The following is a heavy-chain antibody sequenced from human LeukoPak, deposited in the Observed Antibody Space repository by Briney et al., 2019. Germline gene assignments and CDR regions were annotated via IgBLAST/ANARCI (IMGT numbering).Heavy chain of an antibody. J-gene: IGHJ3*02. D-gene: IGHD3-22*01. V-gene: IGHV3-53*01. CDR3: ARGGRGSAAVVAPRSFDI. Sequence: GGSLRLSCAASGFTVSSTHMAWVRQAPGKGLEWVSVTYTGGNSYYAGSVKGRFIISRDISKNTLYLQMNSLRAEDSALYYCARGGRGSAAVVAPRSFDIWGHGTMVTVSS. CDR1: GFTVSSTH. CDR2: TYTGGNS.